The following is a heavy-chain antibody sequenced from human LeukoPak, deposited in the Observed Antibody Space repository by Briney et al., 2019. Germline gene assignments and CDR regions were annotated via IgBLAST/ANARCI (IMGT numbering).Heavy chain of an antibody. CDR3: AAVGESYDPLGNCSGGSCYFDY. CDR2: IVVGSGNT. J-gene: IGHJ4*02. Sequence: SVKVSCKASGFTFTSSAMQWVRQARGQRLEWIGWIVVGSGNTNYAQKFQERVTITRDMSTSTAYMELSSLRSEDTAVYYCAAVGESYDPLGNCSGGSCYFDYWGQGTLVTVSS. CDR1: GFTFTSSA. V-gene: IGHV1-58*02. D-gene: IGHD2-15*01.